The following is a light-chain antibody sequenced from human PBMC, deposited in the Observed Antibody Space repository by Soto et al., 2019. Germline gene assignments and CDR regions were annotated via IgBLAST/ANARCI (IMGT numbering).Light chain of an antibody. CDR2: AAS. V-gene: IGKV1-9*01. CDR3: RQVKSYPYT. J-gene: IGKJ2*01. CDR1: QDISSY. Sequence: IQLTQSPSPLSASVGDRVTITCRASQDISSYLAWYQQKPGKAPKLLIYAASTLQSAIPSRFSGSGSGAYFTLTISSLQPEDFATYYCRQVKSYPYTFGKGTKLEI.